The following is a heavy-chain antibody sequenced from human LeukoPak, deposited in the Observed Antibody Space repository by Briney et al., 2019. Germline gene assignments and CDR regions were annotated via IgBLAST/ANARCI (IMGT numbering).Heavy chain of an antibody. V-gene: IGHV3-30*01. CDR1: GFNLSCSF. Sequence: GRALRHSSASSGFNLSCSFMYWGRPAPGKGVEGGGGLLYYGSNKYYADSVKGRFTISRDNSKNTLYLQMNSLRAEDTAVYYCARAIYYDSSGYFQGGFDYWGQGTLVTVSS. CDR3: ARAIYYDSSGYFQGGFDY. D-gene: IGHD3-22*01. CDR2: LLYYGSNK. J-gene: IGHJ4*02.